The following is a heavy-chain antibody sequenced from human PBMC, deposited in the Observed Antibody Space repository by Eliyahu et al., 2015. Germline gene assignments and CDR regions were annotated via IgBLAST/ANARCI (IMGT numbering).Heavy chain of an antibody. CDR2: ISGSGGST. J-gene: IGHJ4*02. CDR3: AKDLGFWSGLGFDY. V-gene: IGHV3-23*01. CDR1: GFPFSSYA. Sequence: EVQLLESGGGLVQPGXSLRLSCAASGFPFSSYAMSWVRQAPGKGLEWVSAISGSGGSTYYADSVKGRFTISRDNSKNTLYLQMNSLRAEDTAVYYCAKDLGFWSGLGFDYWGQGTLVTVSS. D-gene: IGHD3-3*01.